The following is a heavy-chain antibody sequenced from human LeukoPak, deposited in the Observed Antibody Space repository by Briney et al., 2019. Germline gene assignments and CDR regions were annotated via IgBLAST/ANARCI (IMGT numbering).Heavy chain of an antibody. D-gene: IGHD1-26*01. CDR1: GYTFTSYS. J-gene: IGHJ4*02. Sequence: ASVKVSCKASGYTFTSYSMHWVRQAPGQGLEWMGIINPSGGTTTYAQKFQGRVTMTRDTSTSTVYMELSSLRSDDTAVYYCVRFNSGGSRFDFWGQGPLVRVSS. CDR3: VRFNSGGSRFDF. V-gene: IGHV1-46*01. CDR2: INPSGGTT.